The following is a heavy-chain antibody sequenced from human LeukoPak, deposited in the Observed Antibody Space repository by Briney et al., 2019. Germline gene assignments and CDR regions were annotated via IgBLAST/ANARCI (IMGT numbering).Heavy chain of an antibody. CDR3: ARDGGYCSSTSCYFDY. Sequence: ASVKVSCKASRGTFSSYAISWVRQAPGQGLEWMGGIIPIFGTANYAQKFQGRVTITADESTSTAYMELSSLRSEDTAVYYCARDGGYCSSTSCYFDYWGQGTLVTVSS. J-gene: IGHJ4*02. D-gene: IGHD2-2*01. CDR1: RGTFSSYA. V-gene: IGHV1-69*13. CDR2: IIPIFGTA.